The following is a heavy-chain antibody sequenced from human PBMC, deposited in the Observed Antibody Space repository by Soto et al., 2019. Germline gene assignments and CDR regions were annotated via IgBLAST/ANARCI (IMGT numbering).Heavy chain of an antibody. CDR3: AKYSGGSCCSRSDY. J-gene: IGHJ4*02. CDR1: GFTFSNYA. Sequence: ESGGGLVQPGGSLRLSCAASGFTFSNYAMGWVRQAPGKGLEWVSVISGSGGNTYYAESVKGRFTISRDISKNTLYLQMNSLGAEDTALYCCAKYSGGSCCSRSDYWGQGTLVTVSS. V-gene: IGHV3-23*01. CDR2: ISGSGGNT. D-gene: IGHD2-15*01.